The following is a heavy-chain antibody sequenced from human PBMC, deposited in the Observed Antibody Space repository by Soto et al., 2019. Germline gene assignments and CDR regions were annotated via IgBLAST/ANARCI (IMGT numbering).Heavy chain of an antibody. CDR3: ARPYKSTYYYDSSGYNDAFDI. CDR2: IIPIFGTA. J-gene: IGHJ3*02. D-gene: IGHD3-22*01. CDR1: GGTFSSYA. Sequence: SGKVSCKASGGTFSSYAISWVRQAPGQGLEWMGGIIPIFGTANYAQKFQGRATITADESTSTAYMELSSLRSEDTAVYYCARPYKSTYYYDSSGYNDAFDIWGQGTMVTVSS. V-gene: IGHV1-69*13.